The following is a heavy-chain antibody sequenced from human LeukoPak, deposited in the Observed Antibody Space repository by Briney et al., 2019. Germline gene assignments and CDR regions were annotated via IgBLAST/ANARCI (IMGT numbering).Heavy chain of an antibody. CDR2: ISYDGSNK. J-gene: IGHJ4*02. CDR3: ARVNPDGYKTAFDY. V-gene: IGHV3-30*04. Sequence: GGSLRLSCAASGFTFSSYAMHWVRQAPGKGLEWVAVISYDGSNKYYADSVKGRFTISRDNSKNTLYLQMNSLRSEDTAVYYCARVNPDGYKTAFDYWGQGTLVTVSS. CDR1: GFTFSSYA. D-gene: IGHD5-24*01.